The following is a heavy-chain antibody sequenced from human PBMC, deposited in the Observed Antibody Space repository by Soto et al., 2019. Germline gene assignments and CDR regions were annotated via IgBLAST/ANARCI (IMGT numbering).Heavy chain of an antibody. CDR2: ISASVAYT. D-gene: IGHD6-6*01. J-gene: IGHJ4*02. CDR3: AKEVIAARPYYFDH. Sequence: XGSLRLSFAASGFTVNNYALSWARQTPGKGLEWVATISASVAYTFYADSVKGRFTISRDNSQNTLFLHMRSLRAGDTATYYCAKEVIAARPYYFDHWGQGTLVTVSS. CDR1: GFTVNNYA. V-gene: IGHV3-23*01.